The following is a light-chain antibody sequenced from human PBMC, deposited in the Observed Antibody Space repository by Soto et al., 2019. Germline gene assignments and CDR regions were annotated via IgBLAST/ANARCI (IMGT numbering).Light chain of an antibody. V-gene: IGLV2-14*01. CDR3: SSYTTGNTYV. CDR1: SSDVGVYNS. Sequence: QSALAQPASVSGSPGQSITISCTGTSSDVGVYNSVSWYQQHPGKVPKLMIYDVSNRPSGVSNRFSGSKSGNTASLTISGLQAEDEADCYCSSYTTGNTYVFGSGSKVTVL. J-gene: IGLJ1*01. CDR2: DVS.